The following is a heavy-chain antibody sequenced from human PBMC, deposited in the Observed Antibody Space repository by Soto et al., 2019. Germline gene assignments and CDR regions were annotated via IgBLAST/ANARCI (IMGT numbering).Heavy chain of an antibody. CDR3: AIPSGLTVTGPDY. Sequence: EVQLLESGGGLVQPGGSLRLSCAASGFIFSNYAMSWVRQAPGKGLEWASAIGGNGADTYYADSVKGRFTISRDNSKNTLYLQMNSLRAEDTAVYFCAIPSGLTVTGPDYWGQGTLVTVSS. J-gene: IGHJ4*02. CDR1: GFIFSNYA. CDR2: IGGNGADT. D-gene: IGHD6-19*01. V-gene: IGHV3-23*01.